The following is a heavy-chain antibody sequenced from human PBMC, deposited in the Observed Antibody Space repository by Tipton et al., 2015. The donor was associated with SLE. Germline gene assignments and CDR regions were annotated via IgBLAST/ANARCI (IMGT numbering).Heavy chain of an antibody. CDR2: IYYSGST. Sequence: TLSLTCAVSGGSISSYYWSWIRQPPGKGLEWIGYIYYSGSTNYNPSLKSRVTISVDTSKNQFSLKLSSVTAADTAVYYCARRAAQAYDSSGYYWVYWGQGTLVTVSS. CDR1: GGSISSYY. V-gene: IGHV4-59*07. J-gene: IGHJ4*02. CDR3: ARRAAQAYDSSGYYWVY. D-gene: IGHD3-22*01.